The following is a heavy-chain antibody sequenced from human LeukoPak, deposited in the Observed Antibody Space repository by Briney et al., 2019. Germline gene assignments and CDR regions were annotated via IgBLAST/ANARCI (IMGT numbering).Heavy chain of an antibody. Sequence: SETLSLTCTVSGGSISSYYWSWIRQPAGKGLEWIGRIYTSGSTNYNPSLKSRVTMSVDTSKNQFSLKLSSVTAADTAVYYCARSSWQNYYYYMDVWGKGTTVTISS. CDR3: ARSSWQNYYYYMDV. CDR1: GGSISSYY. CDR2: IYTSGST. V-gene: IGHV4-4*07. D-gene: IGHD6-13*01. J-gene: IGHJ6*03.